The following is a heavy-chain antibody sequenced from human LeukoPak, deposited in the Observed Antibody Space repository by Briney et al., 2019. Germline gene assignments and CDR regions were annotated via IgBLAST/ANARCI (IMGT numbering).Heavy chain of an antibody. V-gene: IGHV4-59*13. CDR1: GGSITSFY. CDR2: IYYNGST. D-gene: IGHD2-21*02. J-gene: IGHJ4*02. Sequence: PSETLSLTCTFSGGSITSFYRSWIRQPPGKGLEWIGYIYYNGSTEYSPSLKSRVSMSIDMSKNQISLRLTSVTAADTARYYCARDFGAWSNREPFGYWGQGAQVTVSS. CDR3: ARDFGAWSNREPFGY.